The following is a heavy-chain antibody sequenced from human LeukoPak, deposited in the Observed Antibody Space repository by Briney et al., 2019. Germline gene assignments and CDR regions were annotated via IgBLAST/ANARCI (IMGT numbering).Heavy chain of an antibody. D-gene: IGHD1-26*01. CDR3: ASGGMGIDY. V-gene: IGHV4-39*07. J-gene: IGHJ4*02. CDR2: INHSGST. CDR1: GGSISSGSYY. Sequence: SETLSLTCTVSGGSISSGSYYWSWIRQPPGKGLEWIGEINHSGSTNYNPSLKSRVTISVDTSKNQFSLKLSSVTAADTAVYYCASGGMGIDYWGQGTLVTVSS.